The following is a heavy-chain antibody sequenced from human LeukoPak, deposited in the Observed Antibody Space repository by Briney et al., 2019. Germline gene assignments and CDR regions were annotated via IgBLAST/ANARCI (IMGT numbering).Heavy chain of an antibody. D-gene: IGHD6-13*01. J-gene: IGHJ1*01. CDR2: INQDGTDK. CDR3: ARARRPSSYLGFQL. V-gene: IGHV3-7*01. Sequence: QPGGSLRLSCEASEFTFSRYWMSWVRQAPGKGLEWVANINQDGTDKYYVESVKGRFTISRDNAKNSLYLQMNSLSAEDTAVYYCARARRPSSYLGFQLWGQGTLVTVSS. CDR1: EFTFSRYW.